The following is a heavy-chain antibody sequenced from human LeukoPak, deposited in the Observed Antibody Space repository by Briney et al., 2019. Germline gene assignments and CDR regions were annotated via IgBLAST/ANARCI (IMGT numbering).Heavy chain of an antibody. V-gene: IGHV4-34*01. CDR1: GGSFSGYY. CDR3: ASSFPGYYYDSSGYNDAFDI. D-gene: IGHD3-22*01. CDR2: INHSGST. J-gene: IGHJ3*02. Sequence: PSETLSPTCAVYGGSFSGYYWSWIRQPPGKGLEWIGEINHSGSTNYNPSLKSRVTISVDTSKNQFSLKLSSVTAADTAVYYCASSFPGYYYDSSGYNDAFDIWGQGTMVTVSS.